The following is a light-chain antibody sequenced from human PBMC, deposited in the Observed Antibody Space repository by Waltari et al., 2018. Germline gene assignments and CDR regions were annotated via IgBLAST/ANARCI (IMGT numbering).Light chain of an antibody. CDR1: SSYVGSYNI. V-gene: IGLV2-23*02. Sequence: QSALTQAASVSGSPGPSITISCTGTSSYVGSYNIVPWYQQHPGKAPKLLISEVTKRPSVVSKRFSGSKSGNTASLTISGLQAEDEADYFCSSYGSINTWLFGGGTKLTVL. CDR2: EVT. CDR3: SSYGSINTWL. J-gene: IGLJ3*02.